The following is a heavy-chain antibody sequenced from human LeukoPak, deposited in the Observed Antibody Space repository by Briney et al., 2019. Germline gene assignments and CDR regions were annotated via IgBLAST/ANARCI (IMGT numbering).Heavy chain of an antibody. V-gene: IGHV3-23*01. CDR1: GFTFSSYG. CDR3: AKDLSPAAA. CDR2: ISGSGSNT. D-gene: IGHD6-25*01. J-gene: IGHJ5*02. Sequence: GGSPRLSCAASGFTFSSYGMSWVRQAPGKGLQWVSAISGSGSNTYYADSVKGRFTISRDNSKNTLYLQMNNLRDEDTAVYYCAKDLSPAAAWGQGTLVTVSS.